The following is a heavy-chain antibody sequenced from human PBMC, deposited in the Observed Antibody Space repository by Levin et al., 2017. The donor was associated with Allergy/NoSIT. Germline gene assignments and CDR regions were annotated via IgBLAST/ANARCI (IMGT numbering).Heavy chain of an antibody. Sequence: GGSLRLSCVASGFTFSTSAMSWVRQASGKGLEWVSGVSGSGSTYYADSVKGRFTISRDNSKNTLYLQMNSLRAEDTAVYYCAKDLGYCSGGRCYSQFDYWGQGTLVTVSS. J-gene: IGHJ4*02. CDR1: GFTFSTSA. V-gene: IGHV3-23*01. D-gene: IGHD2-15*01. CDR3: AKDLGYCSGGRCYSQFDY. CDR2: VSGSGST.